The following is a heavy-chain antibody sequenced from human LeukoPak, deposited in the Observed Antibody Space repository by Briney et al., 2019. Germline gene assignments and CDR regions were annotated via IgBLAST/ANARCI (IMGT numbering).Heavy chain of an antibody. CDR1: GGSISSGDYY. CDR2: IYYSGST. J-gene: IGHJ3*02. V-gene: IGHV4-31*03. CDR3: AREPGYSYGFDAFDI. Sequence: PSQTLSLTCTVSGGSISSGDYYWSWIRQPPGKGLEWIGYIYYSGSTYYNPSLKSRVTISVDTSKNQFSLKLSSVTAADTAVYYCAREPGYSYGFDAFDIWGQGTMVTVSS. D-gene: IGHD5-18*01.